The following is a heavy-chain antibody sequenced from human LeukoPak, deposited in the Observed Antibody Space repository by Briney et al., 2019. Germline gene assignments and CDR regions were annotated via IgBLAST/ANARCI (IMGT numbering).Heavy chain of an antibody. Sequence: SETLSLTCTVSGGSISSYYWSWIRQPPGKGLGWIGYIYYSGSTYYNPSLKSRVTMSVDTSKNQFSLKLSSVTAADTAVYYCAREGKQWRYLDYWGQGTLVTVSS. CDR1: GGSISSYY. CDR3: AREGKQWRYLDY. D-gene: IGHD6-19*01. J-gene: IGHJ4*02. V-gene: IGHV4-59*12. CDR2: IYYSGST.